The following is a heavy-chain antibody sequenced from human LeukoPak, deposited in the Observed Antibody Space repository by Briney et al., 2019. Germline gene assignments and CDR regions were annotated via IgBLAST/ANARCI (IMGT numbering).Heavy chain of an antibody. Sequence: PSETLSLTCTVSGASISSNSYYWGWIRQPPGKGLEWIGSIYYSGSTYYNPSLKSRVTISVDTSKNQFSLKLNSVTAADTAVYYCARDRGDGYNEWGQGTLVTVSS. CDR3: ARDRGDGYNE. CDR1: GASISSNSYY. D-gene: IGHD5-24*01. CDR2: IYYSGST. V-gene: IGHV4-39*07. J-gene: IGHJ4*02.